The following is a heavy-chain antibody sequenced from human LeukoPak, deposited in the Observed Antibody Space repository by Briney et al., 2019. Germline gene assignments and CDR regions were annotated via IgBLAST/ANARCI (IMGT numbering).Heavy chain of an antibody. Sequence: GESLKISCKGSGYSFSTYWIGWVRQMPGKGLEWMGIIYLGDSDTRYSPAFQDQVTISADKSIRTAYLQWNILKTSDTAMYYCVRLRDFWSGYYFDYWGQGTLVTVSS. D-gene: IGHD3-3*01. CDR1: GYSFSTYW. CDR3: VRLRDFWSGYYFDY. J-gene: IGHJ4*02. CDR2: IYLGDSDT. V-gene: IGHV5-51*01.